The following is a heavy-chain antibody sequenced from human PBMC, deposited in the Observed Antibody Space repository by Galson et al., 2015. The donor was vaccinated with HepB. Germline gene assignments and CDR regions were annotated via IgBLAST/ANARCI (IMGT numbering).Heavy chain of an antibody. CDR3: ARGLISQYYDFWSGYYISSGYFDY. CDR1: GGSISSNSFY. D-gene: IGHD3-3*01. V-gene: IGHV4-39*07. Sequence: SETLSLTCSVSGGSISSNSFYWGWIRRPPGKGLEWIGEINHSGSTNYNPSLKSRVTISVDTSKNQFSLKLSSVTAADTAVYYCARGLISQYYDFWSGYYISSGYFDYWGQGTLVTVSS. CDR2: INHSGST. J-gene: IGHJ4*02.